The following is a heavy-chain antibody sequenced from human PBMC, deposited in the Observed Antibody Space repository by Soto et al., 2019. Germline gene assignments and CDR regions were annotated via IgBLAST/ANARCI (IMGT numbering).Heavy chain of an antibody. CDR3: ASIAVAAEFDY. CDR2: IYHSGST. Sequence: SETLSLTCAVSGGSISSSNWWSWVRQPPGKGLEWIGEIYHSGSTNYNPSLKSRVTISVDKPKNQFSLKLSSVTAADTAVYYCASIAVAAEFDYWGQGTLVTVSS. CDR1: GGSISSSNW. V-gene: IGHV4-4*02. J-gene: IGHJ4*02. D-gene: IGHD6-19*01.